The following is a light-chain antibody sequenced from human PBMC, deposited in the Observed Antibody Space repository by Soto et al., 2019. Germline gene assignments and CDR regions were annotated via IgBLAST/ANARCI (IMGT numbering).Light chain of an antibody. J-gene: IGLJ3*02. CDR3: SSYTTSNTQV. V-gene: IGLV2-14*01. CDR1: SSDVGTYNY. CDR2: DVS. Sequence: QPVLTQPASVSGSPGQSITISCTGTSSDVGTYNYVSWYQHRPGKAPKLMIYDVSYRPSGVSNRFSGSKSANTASLTISGLQAEDEADYYCSSYTTSNTQVFGGGTKHTVL.